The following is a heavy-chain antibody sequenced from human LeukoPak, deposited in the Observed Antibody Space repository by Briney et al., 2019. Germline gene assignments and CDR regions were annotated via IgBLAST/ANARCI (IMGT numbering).Heavy chain of an antibody. Sequence: PSETLSLTCAVYGGSFSGYYWSWIRQPPGKGLEWIGEINHSGSTNYNPSLKSRVTISVDTSKNQFSLKLSSVTAADTAVYYCARGNLFVVVVAATTYCFDYWGQGTLVTVSS. CDR3: ARGNLFVVVVAATTYCFDY. J-gene: IGHJ4*02. V-gene: IGHV4-34*01. CDR2: INHSGST. CDR1: GGSFSGYY. D-gene: IGHD2-15*01.